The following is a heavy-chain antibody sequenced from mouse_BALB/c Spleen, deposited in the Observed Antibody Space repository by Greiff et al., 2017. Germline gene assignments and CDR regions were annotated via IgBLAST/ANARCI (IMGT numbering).Heavy chain of an antibody. CDR2: ISSGSSTI. CDR1: GFTFSSFG. Sequence: EVMLVESGGGLVQPGGSRKLSCAASGFTFSSFGMHWVRQAPEKGLEWVAYISSGSSTIYYADTVKGRFTISRDNPKNTLFLQMTSLRSEDTAMYYCARSRGHYYAMDYWGQGTSVTVSS. J-gene: IGHJ4*01. CDR3: ARSRGHYYAMDY. V-gene: IGHV5-17*02.